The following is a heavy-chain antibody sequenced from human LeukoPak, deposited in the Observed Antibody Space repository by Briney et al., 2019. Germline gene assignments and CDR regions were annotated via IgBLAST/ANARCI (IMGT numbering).Heavy chain of an antibody. CDR3: ARGTHSDFWSGYASDYFDY. J-gene: IGHJ4*02. CDR2: ITGNGRGT. V-gene: IGHV3-23*01. CDR1: GFTLSRYA. Sequence: GGSLRLSCAASGFTLSRYAMIWVRQAPEKGLKWVSAITGNGRGTYYADSVKGRFTISRDNSKNTLFAQINSLRAEDTAVYYCARGTHSDFWSGYASDYFDYWGQGTLVTVSS. D-gene: IGHD3-3*01.